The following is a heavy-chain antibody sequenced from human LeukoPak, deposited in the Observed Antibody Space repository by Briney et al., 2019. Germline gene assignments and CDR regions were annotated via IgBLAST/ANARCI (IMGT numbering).Heavy chain of an antibody. CDR3: AKGGRRIQLWWSFDY. CDR2: ISYDGSNK. Sequence: PGGSLRLSCAASGFTFTTYGMTWVRQAPGKGLEWVAVISYDGSNKYYADSVKGRFTISRDNSKNTLYLQMNSLRAEDTAVYYCAKGGRRIQLWWSFDYWGQGTLVTVSS. V-gene: IGHV3-30*18. CDR1: GFTFTTYG. D-gene: IGHD5-18*01. J-gene: IGHJ4*02.